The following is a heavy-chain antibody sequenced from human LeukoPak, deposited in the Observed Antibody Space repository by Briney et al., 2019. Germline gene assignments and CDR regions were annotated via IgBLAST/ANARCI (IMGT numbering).Heavy chain of an antibody. CDR2: ISAYNGNT. CDR3: ARAGRKVVPAASDY. Sequence: ASVKVSCKASGYTFTSYGISWVRQAPGQGLEWMGWISAYNGNTSYAQKLQGRVTMTTDTSTSTAYMELRSLRSDDTAVYYCARAGRKVVPAASDYWGQGTLVTVSS. D-gene: IGHD2-2*01. V-gene: IGHV1-18*01. J-gene: IGHJ4*02. CDR1: GYTFTSYG.